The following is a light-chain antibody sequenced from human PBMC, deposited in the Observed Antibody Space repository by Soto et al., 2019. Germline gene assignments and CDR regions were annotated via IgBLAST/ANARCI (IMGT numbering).Light chain of an antibody. J-gene: IGKJ1*01. V-gene: IGKV3-20*01. CDR1: QSVSSSY. CDR2: GAS. Sequence: EIVLTQSPGTLSLSPGERATLSCRASQSVSSSYLAWYQQKPGQAPRLLIYGASSRATGIPDRFSRRGSGTDFTLTISRLEPEDFAVYYCQQYGTSQAFGQGTKVNI. CDR3: QQYGTSQA.